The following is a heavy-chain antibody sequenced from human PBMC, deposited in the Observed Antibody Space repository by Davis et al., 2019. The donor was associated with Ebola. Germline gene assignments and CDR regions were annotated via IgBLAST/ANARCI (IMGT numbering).Heavy chain of an antibody. D-gene: IGHD3-22*01. CDR3: ARRRWSSSGCIFS. V-gene: IGHV1-8*01. CDR2: MNPNSGNT. CDR1: GYIFTSYD. J-gene: IGHJ3*01. Sequence: AASVKVSCKASGYIFTSYDINWVRQATGQGLEWMGWMNPNSGNTGYARKFQDRVTMTRDTSMNTAYMELSSLRSEDTAVYYCARRRWSSSGCIFSWVQGTMVTVSS.